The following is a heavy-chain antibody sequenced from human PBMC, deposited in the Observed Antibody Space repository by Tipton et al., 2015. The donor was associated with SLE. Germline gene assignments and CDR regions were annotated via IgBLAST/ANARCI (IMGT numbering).Heavy chain of an antibody. D-gene: IGHD5-12*01. J-gene: IGHJ4*02. CDR3: ASLPIVAEVGY. V-gene: IGHV4-59*01. CDR1: GGSISSYY. Sequence: TLSLTCTVSGGSISSYYWSWIRQPPGKGLEWIGYIYYSGSTNYNPSLSSRVTISVDTSKNQFSLKLSSVTAADTAVYYCASLPIVAEVGYWGQGTLVTVSS. CDR2: IYYSGST.